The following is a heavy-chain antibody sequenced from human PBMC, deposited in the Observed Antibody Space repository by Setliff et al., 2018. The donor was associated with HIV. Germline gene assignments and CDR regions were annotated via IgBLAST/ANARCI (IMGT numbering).Heavy chain of an antibody. CDR1: GFIFSTFP. V-gene: IGHV3-30*07. J-gene: IGHJ4*02. Sequence: GGSLRLSCAASGFIFSTFPMHWVRQAPGKGLEWVAVMSGDANSQYYAEFVRGRFTISRDSFKNTLYLQMNSLRAEDTALYFCARDAPGYSHVLDFWGQGTQVTVSS. CDR2: MSGDANSQ. D-gene: IGHD5-18*01. CDR3: ARDAPGYSHVLDF.